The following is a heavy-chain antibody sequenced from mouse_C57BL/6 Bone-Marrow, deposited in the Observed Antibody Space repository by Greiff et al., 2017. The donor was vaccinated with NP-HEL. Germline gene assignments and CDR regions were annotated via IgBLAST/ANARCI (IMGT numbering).Heavy chain of an antibody. V-gene: IGHV1-81*01. CDR3: ARKRGNWFAY. CDR2: IYPRSGNT. J-gene: IGHJ3*01. D-gene: IGHD2-1*01. CDR1: GYTFTSYG. Sequence: VQLQQSGAELARPGASVKLSCKASGYTFTSYGISWVKQRTGQGLEWIGEIYPRSGNTYYNEKFKGKATLTADKSSSTAYMELRSLTSEDSAVYFYARKRGNWFAYWGQGTLVTVSA.